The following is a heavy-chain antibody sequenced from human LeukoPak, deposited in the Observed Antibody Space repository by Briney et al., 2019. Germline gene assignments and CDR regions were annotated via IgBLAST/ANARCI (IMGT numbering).Heavy chain of an antibody. CDR2: ITTSGSLI. D-gene: IGHD1-26*01. Sequence: GGSLRLSCAASGFRFSNYEMNWVRQAPGKGLEWVAFITTSGSLIYYADSVKGRFTISRDNPTNSLFLHMTSLRAEDTAVYYCAKVSGLGWHFDYWGQGNLVTVSS. V-gene: IGHV3-48*03. CDR1: GFRFSNYE. J-gene: IGHJ4*02. CDR3: AKVSGLGWHFDY.